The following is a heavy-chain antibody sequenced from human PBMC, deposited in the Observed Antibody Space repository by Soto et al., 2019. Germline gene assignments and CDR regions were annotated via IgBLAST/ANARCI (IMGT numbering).Heavy chain of an antibody. CDR2: INPNSGGT. CDR3: ARQGPYCTAGTCHWFDP. D-gene: IGHD2-15*01. V-gene: IGHV1-2*04. Sequence: ASVKVSCKASGYTFTDYYMHWVRQAPGQGLEWMGWINPNSGGTNYAQKFQGWVTMTRDTSISTAYMELSSLRSDDTAVYYCARQGPYCTAGTCHWFDPWGQGTLVTVSS. J-gene: IGHJ5*02. CDR1: GYTFTDYY.